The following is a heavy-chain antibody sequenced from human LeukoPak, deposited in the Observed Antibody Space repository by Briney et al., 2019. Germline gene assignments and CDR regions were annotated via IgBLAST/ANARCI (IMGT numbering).Heavy chain of an antibody. Sequence: GGSLRLSCAASGFTFSSYAMSWVHQAPGKGLEWVSAISGSGGSTYYADSVKGRFTISRDNSKNTLYLQMNSLRAEDTAVYYCAKDGAFYDYVWGSYRYPFSTHWGQGTLVTVSS. J-gene: IGHJ1*01. CDR1: GFTFSSYA. CDR3: AKDGAFYDYVWGSYRYPFSTH. CDR2: ISGSGGST. D-gene: IGHD3-16*02. V-gene: IGHV3-23*01.